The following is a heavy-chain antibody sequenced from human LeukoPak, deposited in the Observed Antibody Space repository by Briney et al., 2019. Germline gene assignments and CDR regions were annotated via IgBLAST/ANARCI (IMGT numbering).Heavy chain of an antibody. D-gene: IGHD5-12*01. CDR3: ARRYSGSPYMIFDI. J-gene: IGHJ3*02. Sequence: SETLSLTCAVSGASITSGGYSWNWIRQPPGKGLEWIGFIYHTGATHYNPSLESRVTISLDGSKNQFSLNLSSATAADTAVYYCARRYSGSPYMIFDIWGQGTMVTVSS. V-gene: IGHV4-30-2*01. CDR2: IYHTGAT. CDR1: GASITSGGYS.